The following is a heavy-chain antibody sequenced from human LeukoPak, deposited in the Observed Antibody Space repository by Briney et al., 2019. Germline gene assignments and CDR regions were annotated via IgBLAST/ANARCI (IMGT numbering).Heavy chain of an antibody. CDR3: ARSNGWFSSFDY. V-gene: IGHV3-30*04. CDR1: GFTFSSYS. Sequence: QAGGSLRLSCAASGFTFSSYSMHWVRQAPGKGLEWVAVISYDGSNKYYADSVKGRFTISRDNSKNTLYLQMNSLRAEDTAVYYCARSNGWFSSFDYWGQGTLVAVSS. CDR2: ISYDGSNK. D-gene: IGHD2-15*01. J-gene: IGHJ4*02.